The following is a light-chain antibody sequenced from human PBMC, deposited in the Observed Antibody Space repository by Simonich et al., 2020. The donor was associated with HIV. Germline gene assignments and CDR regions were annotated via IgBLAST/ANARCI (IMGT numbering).Light chain of an antibody. J-gene: IGLJ2*01. CDR1: SSDVGGYNS. CDR2: DVI. V-gene: IGLV2-14*03. CDR3: TSYTSSSTLV. Sequence: QSALTQPASVSGSPGQSITISSTGTSSDVGGYNSVSWYHEHPGNAPTLMIYDVIKRPSGVSNRFSGSKSGNTASLTISGLQAEDEADYYCTSYTSSSTLVFGGGTKVTVL.